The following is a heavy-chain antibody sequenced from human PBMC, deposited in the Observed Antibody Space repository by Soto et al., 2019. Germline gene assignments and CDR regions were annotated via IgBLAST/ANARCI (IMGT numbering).Heavy chain of an antibody. Sequence: EVQLVESGVGLLKPGGCLRLSCAASGFSVSNFYMTWVRQAPGKGLEWVSVISSDGNTYYADSVKGRFTISRDSSKNTLYLAMNSLRAGVTAVYYCARDVLGGAYDFWHGGQGTLVTVSS. CDR2: ISSDGNT. V-gene: IGHV3-66*01. CDR3: ARDVLGGAYDFWH. CDR1: GFSVSNFY. D-gene: IGHD3-3*01. J-gene: IGHJ4*02.